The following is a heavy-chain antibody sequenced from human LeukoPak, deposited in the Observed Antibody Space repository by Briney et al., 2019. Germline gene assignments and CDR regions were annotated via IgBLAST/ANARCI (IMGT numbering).Heavy chain of an antibody. J-gene: IGHJ6*02. D-gene: IGHD1-7*01. V-gene: IGHV3-30-3*01. CDR2: ISYDGSNK. CDR1: GFTFSSYA. CDR3: ARDINWNYFKWLQPINYYYGMDV. Sequence: GGSLRLSCAASGFTFSSYAMHWVRQAPGKGLEWVAVISYDGSNKYYADSVKGRFTISRDNSKNTLYLQMNSLRAEDTAVYYCARDINWNYFKWLQPINYYYGMDVWGQGTTVTVPS.